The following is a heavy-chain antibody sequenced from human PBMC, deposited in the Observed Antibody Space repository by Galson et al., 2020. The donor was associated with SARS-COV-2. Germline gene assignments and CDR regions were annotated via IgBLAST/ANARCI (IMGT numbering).Heavy chain of an antibody. CDR1: GFTFSSYA. CDR2: ISGSGGST. CDR3: AEDRHPRAVAGTDYFDY. Sequence: GGSLRLSCAASGFTFSSYAMSWVRQAPGKGLEWVSAISGSGGSTYYADSVRGRFTISRDNSKNTLYLQMNSLRAEDTAVYYCAEDRHPRAVAGTDYFDYWGQGTLVTVSS. J-gene: IGHJ4*02. D-gene: IGHD6-19*01. V-gene: IGHV3-23*01.